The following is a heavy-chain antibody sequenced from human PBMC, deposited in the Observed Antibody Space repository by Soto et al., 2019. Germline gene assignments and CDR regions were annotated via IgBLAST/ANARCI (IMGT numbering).Heavy chain of an antibody. J-gene: IGHJ5*02. CDR1: GGSISSSIW. CDR2: IYHSGST. V-gene: IGHV4-4*02. D-gene: IGHD1-26*01. Sequence: QVQLQESGPGLVKPSGTLSLTCAVSGGSISSSIWWSWVRQPPGKGLEWIGEIYHSGSTNYNPSLKSRVTISVDKSKKHFSLKLSSVTAADTAVYYCASKAWDPPRWFDPWGQGTLVTVSS. CDR3: ASKAWDPPRWFDP.